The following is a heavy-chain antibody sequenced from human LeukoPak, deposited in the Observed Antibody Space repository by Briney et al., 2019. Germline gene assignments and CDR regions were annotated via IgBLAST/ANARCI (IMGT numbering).Heavy chain of an antibody. J-gene: IGHJ4*02. Sequence: GGSLRLSCAASGFTLSNYWMTWVRQAPGKGLEWVANIRQDGSEKYYVDPVKGRFTISRDNAKNSLYLQMNSLRVEDTAVYYCAREIYSYGTKSSFDYWGQGTLVTVSS. D-gene: IGHD5-18*01. CDR1: GFTLSNYW. V-gene: IGHV3-7*03. CDR3: AREIYSYGTKSSFDY. CDR2: IRQDGSEK.